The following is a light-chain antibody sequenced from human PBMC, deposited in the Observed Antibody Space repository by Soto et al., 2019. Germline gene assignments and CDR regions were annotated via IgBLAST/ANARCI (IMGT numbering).Light chain of an antibody. CDR1: ESVASNY. CDR3: HQYGRSPWT. V-gene: IGKV3-20*01. Sequence: EIVLTQSPGTLSLSPGERATLSCRASESVASNYLAGYQHKPGQAPRLLFFGASNRATAIPDRFSGSGSGTDFTLTISRVEPEDFAVYYCHQYGRSPWTLGQGTKVDIK. J-gene: IGKJ1*01. CDR2: GAS.